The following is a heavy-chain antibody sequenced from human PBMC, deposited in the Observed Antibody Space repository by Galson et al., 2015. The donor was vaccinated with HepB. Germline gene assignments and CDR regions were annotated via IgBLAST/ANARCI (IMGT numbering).Heavy chain of an antibody. CDR2: ISSSSSYI. D-gene: IGHD3-16*02. Sequence: SLRLSCAASGFTFSSYSMNWVRQAPGKGLEWVSSISSSSSYIYYADSVKGRFTISRDNAKNSLYLQMNSLRAEDTAVYYCARVSFQAAGSYDYVWGSYRWGWFDPWGQGTLVTVSS. CDR3: ARVSFQAAGSYDYVWGSYRWGWFDP. V-gene: IGHV3-21*01. CDR1: GFTFSSYS. J-gene: IGHJ5*02.